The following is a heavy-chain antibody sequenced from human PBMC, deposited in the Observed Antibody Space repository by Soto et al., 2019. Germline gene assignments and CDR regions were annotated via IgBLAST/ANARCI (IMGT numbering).Heavy chain of an antibody. Sequence: GGSLRLSCSASGFTFSSYAMHWVRQAPGKGLEYVSAISSNGGSTYYADSVKGRFTISRDNSKNTLYLQMSSLRAEDTAVYYCVKDSLATSGSYLIAWYFDLWGRGTLVTVSS. D-gene: IGHD1-26*01. CDR3: VKDSLATSGSYLIAWYFDL. CDR1: GFTFSSYA. V-gene: IGHV3-64D*08. J-gene: IGHJ2*01. CDR2: ISSNGGST.